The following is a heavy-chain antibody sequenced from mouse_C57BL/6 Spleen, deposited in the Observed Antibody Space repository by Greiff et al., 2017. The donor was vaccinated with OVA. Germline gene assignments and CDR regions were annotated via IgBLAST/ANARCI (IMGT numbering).Heavy chain of an antibody. Sequence: VQLQQSGPELVKPGASVKMSCKASGYTFTDYNMHWVKQSHGKSLEWIGYINPNNGGTSYNQKFKGKATLTVNKSSSTAYMELRSLTSEDAAVYYCARERTGWYFDVWGTGTTVTVSS. CDR2: INPNNGGT. CDR3: ARERTGWYFDV. J-gene: IGHJ1*03. V-gene: IGHV1-22*01. CDR1: GYTFTDYN.